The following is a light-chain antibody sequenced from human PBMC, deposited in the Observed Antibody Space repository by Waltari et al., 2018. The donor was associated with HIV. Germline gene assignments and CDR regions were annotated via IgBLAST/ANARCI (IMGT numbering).Light chain of an antibody. CDR2: DAS. Sequence: AIQLAQSPSSLSAYVGDRVTITCRASQGVRNALAWYQQKPGRPPKLLIYDASTLEGGVPSRFSGSLSGTDFNLTISNLQPEDSATYYCQQFRTYPRTIGQGATLEIK. V-gene: IGKV1-13*02. CDR1: QGVRNA. CDR3: QQFRTYPRT. J-gene: IGKJ2*01.